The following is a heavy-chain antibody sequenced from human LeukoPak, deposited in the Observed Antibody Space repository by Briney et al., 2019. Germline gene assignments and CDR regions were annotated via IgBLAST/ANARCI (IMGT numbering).Heavy chain of an antibody. CDR1: GFTVSSNY. CDR3: ARDSNYDTSGHYY. J-gene: IGHJ4*02. D-gene: IGHD3-22*01. V-gene: IGHV3-53*01. Sequence: GGSLRLSCAASGFTVSSNYMSWVRQAPGKGLEWVSVIYSGGSTYSADSVKGRFTISRDNSKNMLYLQMNSLRAEDTAVYYCARDSNYDTSGHYYWGQGTLVTVSS. CDR2: IYSGGST.